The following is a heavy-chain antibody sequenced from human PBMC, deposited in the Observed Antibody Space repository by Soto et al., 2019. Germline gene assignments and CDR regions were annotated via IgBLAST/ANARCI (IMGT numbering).Heavy chain of an antibody. V-gene: IGHV4-30-4*01. CDR3: ARDTAGARGRGFDP. CDR1: GGSISSGDYY. CDR2: IYYSGST. Sequence: PSETLSLTCTVSGGSISSGDYYWSWIRQPPGKGLEWIGYIYYSGSTYYNPSLKSRVTISVDTSKNQFSLKLSSVTAADTAVYYCARDTAGARGRGFDPWGQGTLVTVS. J-gene: IGHJ5*02. D-gene: IGHD5-18*01.